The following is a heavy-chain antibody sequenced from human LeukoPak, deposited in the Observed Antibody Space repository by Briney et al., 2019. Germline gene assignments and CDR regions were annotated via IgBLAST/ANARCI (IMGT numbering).Heavy chain of an antibody. D-gene: IGHD3-10*01. CDR2: ISAYNGNT. CDR3: AGVWWFGDPLGLDAFDI. V-gene: IGHV1-18*01. CDR1: GYTFTSYG. Sequence: ASVKVSCKASGYTFTSYGISWVRQAPGQGLEWMGWISAYNGNTNYAQKLQGRVTVTTDTSTSTAYMELRSLRSDDTAVYYCAGVWWFGDPLGLDAFDIWGQGTMVTVSS. J-gene: IGHJ3*02.